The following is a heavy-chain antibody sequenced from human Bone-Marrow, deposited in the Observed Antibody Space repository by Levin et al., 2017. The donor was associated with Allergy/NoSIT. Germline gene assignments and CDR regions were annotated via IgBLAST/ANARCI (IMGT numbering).Heavy chain of an antibody. D-gene: IGHD1-26*01. CDR2: ISDDGTNQ. CDR3: AKAPELATIGGAFEI. CDR1: GFIFSRYA. Sequence: PGGSLRLSCAGSGFIFSRYAMYWVRQAPGKGLAWVAVISDDGTNQYYGDSVKGRFTVSRDNSNNMMFLQMTNLRAEDTALYYCAKAPELATIGGAFEIWGRGTMVSVSS. V-gene: IGHV3-33*07. J-gene: IGHJ3*02.